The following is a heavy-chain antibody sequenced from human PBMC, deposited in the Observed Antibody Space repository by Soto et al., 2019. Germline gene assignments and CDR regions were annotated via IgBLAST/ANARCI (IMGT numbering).Heavy chain of an antibody. CDR2: INAGNGNT. J-gene: IGHJ4*02. CDR3: ASTAFDTNYFDY. CDR1: GYTFTSYA. Sequence: QVQLVQSGAEEKKPGASVKVSCKASGYTFTSYAMHWVRQAPGQRLAGMGWINAGNGNTKYPQKFQGRVTISTDTSASTAHMELSSLRSEDTAEYCYASTAFDTNYFDYWGQGTLVTVSS. D-gene: IGHD2-21*02. V-gene: IGHV1-3*05.